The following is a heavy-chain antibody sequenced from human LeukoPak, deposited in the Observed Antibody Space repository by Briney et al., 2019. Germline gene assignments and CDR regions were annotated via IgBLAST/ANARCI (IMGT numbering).Heavy chain of an antibody. CDR2: IYYTGNT. CDR3: ATKQWVPCYFHY. CDR1: GGSLSSDNFY. Sequence: SETLSLTCTVSGGSLSSDNFYWSWIRQPPGKGLEWVGNIYYTGNTNYNPSLKSRVTISVDTSKNQFSLRLSSLTAADTAVYYCATKQWVPCYFHYWGQGSLVTVSS. D-gene: IGHD1/OR15-1a*01. J-gene: IGHJ4*02. V-gene: IGHV4-61*01.